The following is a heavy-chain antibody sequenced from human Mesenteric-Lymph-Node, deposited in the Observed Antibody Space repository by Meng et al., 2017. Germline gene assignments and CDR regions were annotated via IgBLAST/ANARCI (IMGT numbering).Heavy chain of an antibody. V-gene: IGHV3-23*01. D-gene: IGHD4-17*01. J-gene: IGHJ4*02. CDR2: ITGSGAST. CDR3: AKGVYGDYRYFDY. CDR1: GFTFSSYA. Sequence: GGSLRLSCAASGFTFSSYAMSWVRQAPGKGLEWVSVITGSGASTYHADSVKGRFTISRDNSKNTLYLQMNSLRAEDTAVYYCAKGVYGDYRYFDYWGQGTLVTVSS.